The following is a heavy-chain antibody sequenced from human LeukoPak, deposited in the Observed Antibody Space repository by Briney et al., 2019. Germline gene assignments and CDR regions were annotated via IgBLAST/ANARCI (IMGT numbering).Heavy chain of an antibody. CDR1: GYTFTDYY. CDR2: INPNNDDT. V-gene: IGHV1-2*02. CDR3: ARRGSGYGYDS. Sequence: ASVKVSCKASGYTFTDYYMDWVRQAPGQGLEWMGWINPNNDDTNYAQKFQGRVTMTRDTSISTAYMELTRLTSDDTAVYYCARRGSGYGYDSWGQGTLVTVSS. J-gene: IGHJ5*01. D-gene: IGHD5-18*01.